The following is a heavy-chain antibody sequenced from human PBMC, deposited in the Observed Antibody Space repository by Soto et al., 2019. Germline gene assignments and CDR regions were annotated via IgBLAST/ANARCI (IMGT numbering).Heavy chain of an antibody. CDR3: ARYGYYYDSSAYSGY. CDR1: GFNFSTYS. D-gene: IGHD3-22*01. Sequence: EVQLVESGGGLVKPGGSLRLSCAASGFNFSTYSMNWVRQAPGKGLEWVSSISSSTTYIYYADSVKGRFTISRDNAKSSLYLQMNRLRAEDTAVYYCARYGYYYDSSAYSGYWGQGTLVTVS. V-gene: IGHV3-21*06. J-gene: IGHJ4*02. CDR2: ISSSTTYI.